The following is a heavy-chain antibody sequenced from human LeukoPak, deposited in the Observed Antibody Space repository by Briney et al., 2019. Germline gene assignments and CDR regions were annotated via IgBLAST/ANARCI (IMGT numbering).Heavy chain of an antibody. V-gene: IGHV3-21*01. CDR2: IRSYSSYI. Sequence: GGSLRLSCAASGFTFDTYNFNWVRQAPGKGLEWVATIRSYSSYIHYGDSVKGRFTISRDDAGKSVHLQMNSLRAEDTAVYYCASGPLFALSYDSSGYYYFDYWGQGTLVTVSS. J-gene: IGHJ4*02. CDR3: ASGPLFALSYDSSGYYYFDY. D-gene: IGHD3-22*01. CDR1: GFTFDTYN.